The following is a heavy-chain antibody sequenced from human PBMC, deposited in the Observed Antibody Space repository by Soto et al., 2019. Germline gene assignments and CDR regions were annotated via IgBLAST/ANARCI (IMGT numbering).Heavy chain of an antibody. CDR1: GLTYSRDV. J-gene: IGHJ4*02. V-gene: IGHV3-21*01. D-gene: IGHD3-22*01. CDR3: ARGKDYYDSSAPGY. CDR2: ISSSSSYI. Sequence: GGSLKRSCDTSGLTYSRDVMHWVLQAQGKGLEWVSSISSSSSYIYYADSVKGRFTISRDNAKNSLYLQMNSLRAEDTAVYYCARGKDYYDSSAPGYWGQGTLVTVSS.